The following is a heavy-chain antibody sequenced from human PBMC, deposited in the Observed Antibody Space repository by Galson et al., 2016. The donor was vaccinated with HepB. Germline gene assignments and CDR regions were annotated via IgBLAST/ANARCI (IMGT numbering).Heavy chain of an antibody. V-gene: IGHV1-69*13. CDR1: GGTFSSYT. CDR3: AQFCSTTRCYDAGYYPGMDV. J-gene: IGHJ6*02. CDR2: IIPIFGTT. D-gene: IGHD2-2*01. Sequence: SVKVSCKASGGTFSSYTISWVRQAPGQGLEWMGGIIPIFGTTNYAQKLQGRVTVTADESTSTAYMDLTSLTSEDTAVYYCAQFCSTTRCYDAGYYPGMDVWGQGTTVTVSS.